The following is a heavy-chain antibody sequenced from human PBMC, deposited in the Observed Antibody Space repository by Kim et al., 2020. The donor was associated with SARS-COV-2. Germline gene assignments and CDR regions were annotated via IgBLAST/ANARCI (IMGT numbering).Heavy chain of an antibody. J-gene: IGHJ3*01. CDR2: INADGTHT. CDR1: GFTSTNHW. CDR3: ARGYSWYARDARDV. V-gene: IGHV3-74*01. Sequence: GGSLRLSCAASGFTSTNHWIHWARQAPGKGLTWVSRINADGTHTPYADSVKGRFTISRDSAENTVHLQMDNLLAEDAAVYYCARGYSWYARDARDVWGQGTAVTVSS. D-gene: IGHD2-2*01.